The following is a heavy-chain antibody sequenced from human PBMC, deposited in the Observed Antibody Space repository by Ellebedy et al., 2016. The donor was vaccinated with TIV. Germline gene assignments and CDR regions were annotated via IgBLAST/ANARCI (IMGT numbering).Heavy chain of an antibody. CDR2: IYYDGST. V-gene: IGHV4-39*07. CDR1: GGSISSSSYY. Sequence: MPSETLSLTCTVSGGSISSSSYYRGWIRQPPGKGLEWIGTIYYDGSTYYNPSLKSRVTISVDTSKNQFSLKLSSVTAADTAVYYCARSCPIGNYWYFDLWGRGTLVTVSS. J-gene: IGHJ2*01. D-gene: IGHD1-26*01. CDR3: ARSCPIGNYWYFDL.